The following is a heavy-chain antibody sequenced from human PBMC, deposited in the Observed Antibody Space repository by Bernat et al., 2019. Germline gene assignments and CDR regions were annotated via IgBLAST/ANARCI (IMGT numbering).Heavy chain of an antibody. J-gene: IGHJ5*02. Sequence: EVQLLESGGGLVQPGGSLSLSCAASGFTFSSYAMSWVRQAPGKGLKWVMAISGSADNTSYADSVKCRFTISRDNSKNTLYLQMNSLRAEDTAVYYCVKWGRIAAAGGWFDPWGQGTLVTVSS. D-gene: IGHD6-13*01. V-gene: IGHV3-23*01. CDR1: GFTFSSYA. CDR3: VKWGRIAAAGGWFDP. CDR2: ISGSADNT.